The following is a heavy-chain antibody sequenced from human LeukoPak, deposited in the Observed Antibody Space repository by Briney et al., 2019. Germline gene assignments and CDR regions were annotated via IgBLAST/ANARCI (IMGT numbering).Heavy chain of an antibody. CDR2: INWNGGST. D-gene: IGHD4-17*01. CDR3: ARDRPYGDYVGGFDS. Sequence: GGSLRLSCAASGFTFDDYGMSWVRQAPGKGLEWVSGINWNGGSTGYADSVKGRFTISRDTSKKKIYLQMNSLRAEDTAVYYCARDRPYGDYVGGFDSWGQGTLVTVSS. J-gene: IGHJ4*02. V-gene: IGHV3-20*04. CDR1: GFTFDDYG.